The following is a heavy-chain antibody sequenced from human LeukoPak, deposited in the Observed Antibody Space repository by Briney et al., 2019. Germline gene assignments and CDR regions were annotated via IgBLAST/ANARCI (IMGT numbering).Heavy chain of an antibody. J-gene: IGHJ5*02. CDR3: ARAGKVVPAAIAFDNWFDP. CDR1: GGSISSYY. CDR2: INHSGST. Sequence: PSETLSLTCTVSGGSISSYYWSWIRQPPGKGLEWIGEINHSGSTNYNPSLKSRVTISVDTSKNQFSLKLSSVTAADTAVYYCARAGKVVPAAIAFDNWFDPWGQGTLVTVSS. V-gene: IGHV4-34*01. D-gene: IGHD2-2*02.